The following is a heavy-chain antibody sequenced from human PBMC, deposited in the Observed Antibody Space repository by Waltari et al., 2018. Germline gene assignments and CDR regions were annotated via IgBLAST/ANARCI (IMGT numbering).Heavy chain of an antibody. V-gene: IGHV4-59*01. CDR3: ARSYYEYWSGYPFDR. D-gene: IGHD3-3*01. Sequence: LQESGPGLVKPSETLSLTCTVPGGSISGYFWTWIRQPPGKGLEWIGHTYNSGSTTYNPALNNRVTISEDTSNNQFSLRLSSVTAADTAVYFCARSYYEYWSGYPFDRWGQGTLVTVSS. CDR1: GGSISGYF. CDR2: TYNSGST. J-gene: IGHJ4*02.